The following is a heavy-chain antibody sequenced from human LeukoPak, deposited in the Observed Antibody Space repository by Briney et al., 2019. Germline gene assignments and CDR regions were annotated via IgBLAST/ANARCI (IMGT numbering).Heavy chain of an antibody. CDR3: ARFFMASAKSDM. CDR2: ISSSSSII. V-gene: IGHV3-48*04. CDR1: GFIFSDYA. D-gene: IGHD3-10*01. Sequence: GGSLRLSCAASGFIFSDYAMNWVRQAPGKGLEWVSYISSSSSIIHYVDSVKGRFTISRDNAKSSLYLQMNSLRAEDTAVYYCARFFMASAKSDMWGQGTMVTVSS. J-gene: IGHJ3*02.